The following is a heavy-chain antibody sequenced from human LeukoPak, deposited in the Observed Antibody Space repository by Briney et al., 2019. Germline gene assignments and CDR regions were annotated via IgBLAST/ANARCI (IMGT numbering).Heavy chain of an antibody. J-gene: IGHJ4*02. Sequence: SETLSLTCTVSGGSISSGGYYWSWIRQHPGKGLEWIGYVYYSGSTYYNPSLKSRVTISVDTSKNQFSLKLSSVTAADTAVYYCARVIRWGPYGGNDYWGQGTLVTVSS. CDR1: GGSISSGGYY. CDR3: ARVIRWGPYGGNDY. V-gene: IGHV4-31*03. CDR2: VYYSGST. D-gene: IGHD4-23*01.